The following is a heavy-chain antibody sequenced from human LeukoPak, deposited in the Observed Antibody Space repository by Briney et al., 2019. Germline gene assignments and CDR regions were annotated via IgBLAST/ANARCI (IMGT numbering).Heavy chain of an antibody. CDR1: GYTFTSYG. CDR2: ISAYNGNT. Sequence: GASVTVSCTASGYTFTSYGISWVRQAPGQGLEWMGWISAYNGNTNYAQKLQGRVTMTTDTSTSTAYMELRSLRSDDTAVYYCARDRIAAAVSYYYGMDVWGKGTTVTVSS. V-gene: IGHV1-18*04. CDR3: ARDRIAAAVSYYYGMDV. D-gene: IGHD6-13*01. J-gene: IGHJ6*04.